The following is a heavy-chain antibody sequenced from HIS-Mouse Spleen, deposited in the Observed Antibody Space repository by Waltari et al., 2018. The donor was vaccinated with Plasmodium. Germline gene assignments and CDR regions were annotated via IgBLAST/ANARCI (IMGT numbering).Heavy chain of an antibody. CDR2: ISYYGSNK. CDR1: GFTFSSYG. CDR3: ATSGLTGGTYYFDY. D-gene: IGHD7-27*01. J-gene: IGHJ4*02. Sequence: QVQLVESGGGVVQPGRSLRLSCAASGFTFSSYGMHWVRQAPGKGMEWVAVISYYGSNKYYADSVKGRFTISRDNSKNTLYLQMNSLRAEDTAVYYCATSGLTGGTYYFDYWGQGTLVTVSS. V-gene: IGHV3-30*03.